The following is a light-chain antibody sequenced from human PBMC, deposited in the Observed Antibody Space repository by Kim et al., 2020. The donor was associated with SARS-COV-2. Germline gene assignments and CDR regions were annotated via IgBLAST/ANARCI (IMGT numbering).Light chain of an antibody. CDR1: QSVRSNS. Sequence: LSLSPGERATLSCRASQSVRSNSLAWYQQKPGRAPRLLIYGASSRATGIPDRFSGSGSGTDFTLTISRLEPEDFAVYYCQQYGRSLTFGGGTKVEI. CDR3: QQYGRSLT. CDR2: GAS. J-gene: IGKJ4*01. V-gene: IGKV3-20*01.